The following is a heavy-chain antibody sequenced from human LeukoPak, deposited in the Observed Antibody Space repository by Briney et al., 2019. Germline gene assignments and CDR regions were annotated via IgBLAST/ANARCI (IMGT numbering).Heavy chain of an antibody. CDR2: IYYSGST. CDR3: ARVLPSYTFDY. D-gene: IGHD3-16*01. J-gene: IGHJ4*02. V-gene: IGHV4-31*03. Sequence: SETLSLTCTVSGGSISSGGYYWSWIRQHPGKGLEWIGYIYYSGSTYYNPSLKSRLTISVDRSKNQFSLKLSSVTAADTAVYYCARVLPSYTFDYWGQGTLVTVSS. CDR1: GGSISSGGYY.